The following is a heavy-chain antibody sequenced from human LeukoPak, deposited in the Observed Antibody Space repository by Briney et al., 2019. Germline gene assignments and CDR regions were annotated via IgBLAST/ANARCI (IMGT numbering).Heavy chain of an antibody. CDR3: ATTQWELHGGFDY. CDR2: IYYSGST. D-gene: IGHD1-26*01. CDR1: GGSISSSSYY. Sequence: SETLSLTCTVSGGSISSSSYYWGWIRQPPGKGLEWIGSIYYSGSTYYNPSLKSRVTISVDTSKNQFSLKLSSVTAADTAVYYCATTQWELHGGFDYWGQGNLVTVSS. V-gene: IGHV4-39*07. J-gene: IGHJ4*02.